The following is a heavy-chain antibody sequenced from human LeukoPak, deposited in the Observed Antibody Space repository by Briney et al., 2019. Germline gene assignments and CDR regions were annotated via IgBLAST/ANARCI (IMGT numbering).Heavy chain of an antibody. J-gene: IGHJ4*02. CDR3: ARDQGSGWPIFDY. D-gene: IGHD6-19*01. V-gene: IGHV1-46*01. CDR1: GYTFTSYG. CDR2: INPSGGST. Sequence: GASVKVSCKASGYTFTSYGINWVRQAPGQGLEWMGIINPSGGSTSYAQKFQGRVTMTRDTSTSTVYMELSSLRSEDTAVYYCARDQGSGWPIFDYWGQGTLVTVSS.